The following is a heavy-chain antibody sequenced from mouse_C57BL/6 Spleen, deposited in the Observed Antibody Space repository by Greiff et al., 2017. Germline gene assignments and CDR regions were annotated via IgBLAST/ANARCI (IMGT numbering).Heavy chain of an antibody. J-gene: IGHJ3*01. Sequence: QVQLKESGAELVRPGASVTLSCKASGYTFTDYEMHWVKQTPVHGLEWIGAIDPETGGTAYNQKFKGKAILTADKSSSTAYMELRSLTSEDSAVYYCTRGGRAYWGRETLVSVSA. CDR1: GYTFTDYE. V-gene: IGHV1-15*01. CDR2: IDPETGGT. CDR3: TRGGRAY.